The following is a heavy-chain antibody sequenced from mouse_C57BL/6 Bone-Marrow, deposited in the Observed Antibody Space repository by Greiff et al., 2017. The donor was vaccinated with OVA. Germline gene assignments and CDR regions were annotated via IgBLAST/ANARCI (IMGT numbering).Heavy chain of an antibody. CDR3: ASAYRSSYYFDY. D-gene: IGHD1-1*01. V-gene: IGHV1-55*01. CDR2: IYPGSGST. J-gene: IGHJ2*01. CDR1: GYTFTSYW. Sequence: QVQLPGAELVKPGASVKMSCKASGYTFTSYWITWVKQRPGQGLERIGDIYPGSGSTNYNEKFKSKAKLTLSTSSSTAYMHLSTLTSDDSAVYYCASAYRSSYYFDYWGQGTTLTVSA.